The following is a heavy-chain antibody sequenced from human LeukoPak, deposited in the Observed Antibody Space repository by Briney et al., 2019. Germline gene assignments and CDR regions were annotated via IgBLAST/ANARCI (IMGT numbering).Heavy chain of an antibody. D-gene: IGHD6-19*01. J-gene: IGHJ4*02. Sequence: PSETLSLTCTVSGGSISSYYWSWIRQPPGKGLEWIGYIYYSGSTNYNPSLKSRVTISVDTSKNQFSLKLSSVTAADTAVYYCARTGIAVAGYFDYWGQGTLVTVSS. V-gene: IGHV4-59*01. CDR1: GGSISSYY. CDR3: ARTGIAVAGYFDY. CDR2: IYYSGST.